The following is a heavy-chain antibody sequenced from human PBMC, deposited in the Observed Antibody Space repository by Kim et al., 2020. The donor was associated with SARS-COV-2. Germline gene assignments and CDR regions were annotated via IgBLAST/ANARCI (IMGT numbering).Heavy chain of an antibody. Sequence: GGSLRLSCAASGFTFSSYAMHWVRQAPGKGLEYDSAISSNGGSTYYANSVKGRFTISRDNSKNTLYLQMGSLRAEDMAVYYCAREKGYSSSWYPYYYYYGMDVWGQGTTVTVSS. CDR3: AREKGYSSSWYPYYYYYGMDV. CDR2: ISSNGGST. J-gene: IGHJ6*02. CDR1: GFTFSSYA. D-gene: IGHD6-13*01. V-gene: IGHV3-64*01.